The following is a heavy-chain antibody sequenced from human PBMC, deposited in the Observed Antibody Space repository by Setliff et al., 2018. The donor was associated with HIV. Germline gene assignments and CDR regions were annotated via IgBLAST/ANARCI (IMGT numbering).Heavy chain of an antibody. J-gene: IGHJ6*03. V-gene: IGHV4-34*01. CDR1: GGSFSGYF. CDR2: INHRGSA. Sequence: PSETLSLTCAVYGGSFSGYFWSWIRQPPGKGLEWIGEINHRGSANHNPSFKSRVIISVDTSKNQFSLKLSSVTAADTAVYYCARQGGFSSSYYPRNYVDVWGKGTTVTVSS. D-gene: IGHD6-13*01. CDR3: ARQGGFSSSYYPRNYVDV.